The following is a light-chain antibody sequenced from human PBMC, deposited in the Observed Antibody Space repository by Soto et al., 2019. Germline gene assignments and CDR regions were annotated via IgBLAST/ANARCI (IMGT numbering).Light chain of an antibody. V-gene: IGKV4-1*01. J-gene: IGKJ4*01. CDR1: QSVLYTSNNKNN. CDR2: WAS. Sequence: EIVMTQSPDSLAVSLGERATINCKSSQSVLYTSNNKNNLAWYQQKPGQPPKLLIYWASTWESGVPDRFSGSGSGTDFTLTISSLQAEDAAVYYCQQYYSTPLTFGGGTKVDIK. CDR3: QQYYSTPLT.